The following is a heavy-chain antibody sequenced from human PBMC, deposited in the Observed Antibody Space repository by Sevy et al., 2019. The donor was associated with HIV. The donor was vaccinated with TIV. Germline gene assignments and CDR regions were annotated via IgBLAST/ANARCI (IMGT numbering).Heavy chain of an antibody. CDR1: GFTFSNYW. CDR3: ARGGGYDYFDY. D-gene: IGHD5-12*01. V-gene: IGHV3-74*01. J-gene: IGHJ4*02. CDR2: INSDGSRI. Sequence: GGSLRLSCAASGFTFSNYWMHWVRQAPGKGLVWVSRINSDGSRITYADSVKGRFTISRDNAKNTLYLQMNSLRAEDTAVYYCARGGGYDYFDYWGQGTLLTVSS.